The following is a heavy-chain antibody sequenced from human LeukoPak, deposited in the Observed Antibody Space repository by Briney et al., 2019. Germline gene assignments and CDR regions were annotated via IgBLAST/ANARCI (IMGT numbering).Heavy chain of an antibody. CDR1: GVSISSSNW. CDR2: MYHSGST. Sequence: PSETLSLTCAVSGVSISSSNWWTWVRQPPGKGLEWIGEMYHSGSTNYNPSLKSRVTISVDKSKNQFSLKVNSVTAADTAVYYCASLEILSGSAAFDYWGQGTLVTVSS. CDR3: ASLEILSGSAAFDY. J-gene: IGHJ4*02. D-gene: IGHD3-3*01. V-gene: IGHV4-4*02.